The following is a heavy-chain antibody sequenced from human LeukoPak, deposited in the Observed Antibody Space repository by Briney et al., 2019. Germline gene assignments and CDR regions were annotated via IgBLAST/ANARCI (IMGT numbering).Heavy chain of an antibody. V-gene: IGHV3-30*02. CDR2: IRYDGSNK. CDR3: AKDQSITMVRGGDY. CDR1: GFTFSRYG. D-gene: IGHD3-10*01. Sequence: GGSLRLSCAASGFTFSRYGMHWVRQAPGKGLEWVAFIRYDGSNKYYADSVKGRFTISRDNSKNTLYLQMNSLRAEDTAVYYCAKDQSITMVRGGDYWGQGTLVTVSS. J-gene: IGHJ4*02.